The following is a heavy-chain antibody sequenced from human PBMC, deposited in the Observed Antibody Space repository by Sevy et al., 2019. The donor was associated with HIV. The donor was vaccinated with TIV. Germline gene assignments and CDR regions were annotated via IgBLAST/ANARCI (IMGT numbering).Heavy chain of an antibody. V-gene: IGHV1-24*01. CDR1: GYTLTELS. J-gene: IGHJ1*01. CDR2: FDPEDGET. CDR3: ATGVRFLEGLLYNEYFQH. Sequence: ASVKVSCKVSGYTLTELSMHWVRQAPGKGLEWMGGFDPEDGETIYAQKFQGRVTMTEDTSTDTAYMELSSLRSEDTAVYYCATGVRFLEGLLYNEYFQHWGQGTLVTVSS. D-gene: IGHD3-3*01.